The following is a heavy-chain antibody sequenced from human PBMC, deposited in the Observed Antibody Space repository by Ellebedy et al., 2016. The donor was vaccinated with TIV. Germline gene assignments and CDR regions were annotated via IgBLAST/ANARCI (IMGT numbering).Heavy chain of an antibody. CDR3: AKGWAGNYNGNSGPRYMDV. V-gene: IGHV3-64*04. J-gene: IGHJ6*02. CDR2: ISTNGVTA. CDR1: GFTFSTYS. Sequence: PGGSLRLSCSASGFTFSTYSIHWVRQAPGEGLEYVSTISTNGVTAYYADSVRARFIISRDNSRNSVYVQMNSLRAEDTAVYYCAKGWAGNYNGNSGPRYMDVWGQGTTVTVSS. D-gene: IGHD3-22*01.